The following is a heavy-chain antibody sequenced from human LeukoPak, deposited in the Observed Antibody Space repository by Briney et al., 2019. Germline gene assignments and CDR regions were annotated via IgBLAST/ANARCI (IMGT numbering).Heavy chain of an antibody. CDR3: ARVFSSGWYVDY. J-gene: IGHJ4*02. CDR2: IYYSGST. CDR1: GGSISSYY. Sequence: TSETLSLTCTVSGGSISSYYWSWIRQPPGKGLEWIGYIYYSGSTNYNPSLKSRVTISVDTSKNQFSLKLSSVTAADTAVYYCARVFSSGWYVDYWGQGTLVTVSS. D-gene: IGHD6-19*01. V-gene: IGHV4-59*01.